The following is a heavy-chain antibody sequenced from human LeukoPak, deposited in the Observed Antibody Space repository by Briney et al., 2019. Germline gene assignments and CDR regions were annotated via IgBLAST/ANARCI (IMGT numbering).Heavy chain of an antibody. J-gene: IGHJ6*02. Sequence: GGSLRLSCAASGFTFSSYSMNWVRQAPGKGLEWVSYISSSSSTIYYADSVKGRFTISRDNAKNSLYLQMNSLRDEDTAVYYCARDPRSYKYYYYYYGMDVWGQGTTVTVSS. D-gene: IGHD1-26*01. CDR2: ISSSSSTI. CDR1: GFTFSSYS. CDR3: ARDPRSYKYYYYYYGMDV. V-gene: IGHV3-48*02.